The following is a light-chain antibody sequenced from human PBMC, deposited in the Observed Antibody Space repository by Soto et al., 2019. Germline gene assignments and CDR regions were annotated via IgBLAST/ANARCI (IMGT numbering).Light chain of an antibody. Sequence: QSVLTQPPSVSGTTGQRVTISCTGSSSNIGAVYDVHWYQHLPGTAPKLLIYGNSNRPSGVPDRFSGSKSGASASLAITGLQAEDEADYYCQSYDSSLSGYVFGTGTKLTVL. CDR2: GNS. V-gene: IGLV1-40*01. CDR3: QSYDSSLSGYV. CDR1: SSNIGAVYD. J-gene: IGLJ1*01.